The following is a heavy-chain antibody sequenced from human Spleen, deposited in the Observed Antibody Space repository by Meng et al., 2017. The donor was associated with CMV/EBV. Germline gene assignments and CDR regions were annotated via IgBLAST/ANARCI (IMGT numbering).Heavy chain of an antibody. CDR1: GFTVSNAW. J-gene: IGHJ4*02. CDR2: IKSKTDGGTI. CDR3: TTWNFWSGFFDY. Sequence: ASGFTVSNAWMTWVRQAPGKGLEWVGRIKSKTDGGTIDYAAPVKGRFTISRDDSKNTLFLQVNSLKTEDTAVYYCTTWNFWSGFFDYWGQGNLVTVSS. V-gene: IGHV3-15*01. D-gene: IGHD3-3*01.